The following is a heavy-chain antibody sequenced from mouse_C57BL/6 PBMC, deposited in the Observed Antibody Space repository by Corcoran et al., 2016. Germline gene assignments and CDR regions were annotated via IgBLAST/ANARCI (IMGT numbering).Heavy chain of an antibody. J-gene: IGHJ3*01. CDR1: GYTFTDYY. CDR3: ASYSSFAY. Sequence: EVQLQQSGPELVKPGASVKISCKASGYTFTDYYMNWVKQSHGKSLEWIGDINPNNGGTSYNQKFKGKATLTVDESSSTAYMELRSLTSEDSAVYYCASYSSFAYWGQGTLVTVSA. V-gene: IGHV1-26*01. CDR2: INPNNGGT. D-gene: IGHD2-1*01.